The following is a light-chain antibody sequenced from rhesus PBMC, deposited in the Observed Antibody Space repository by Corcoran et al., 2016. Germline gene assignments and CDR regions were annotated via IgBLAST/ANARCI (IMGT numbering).Light chain of an antibody. CDR1: QGISNW. CDR3: QQYDDLPYS. CDR2: RAS. J-gene: IGKJ2*01. Sequence: DIQMTQSPSSLSASVGDRVTITCRASQGISNWLAGYQQKPGKAPKLLIYRASNLETGVPSRFSGSGAGTDFTLTISSLQPEDIATYYCQQYDDLPYSFGQGTKVEIK. V-gene: IGKV1-69*01.